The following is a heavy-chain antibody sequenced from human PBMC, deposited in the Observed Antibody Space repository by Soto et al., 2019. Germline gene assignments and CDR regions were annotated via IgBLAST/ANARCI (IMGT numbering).Heavy chain of an antibody. CDR3: ARSLILDYFDY. CDR2: IYYSGST. J-gene: IGHJ4*02. CDR1: GGSISSSSYY. Sequence: QLQLQESGPGLVKPSETLSLTCTVSGGSISSSSYYWGWIRQPPGKGLEWIGSIYYSGSTYYNPSLKSRVTISVDTSKNQFSLKLSSVTAADTAVYYCARSLILDYFDYWGQGTLVTVSS. V-gene: IGHV4-39*01. D-gene: IGHD3-3*02.